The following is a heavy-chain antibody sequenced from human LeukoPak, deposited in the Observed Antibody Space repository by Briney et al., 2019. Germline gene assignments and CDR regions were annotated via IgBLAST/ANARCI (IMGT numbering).Heavy chain of an antibody. D-gene: IGHD3-16*01. J-gene: IGHJ4*02. CDR1: GGSISSHY. V-gene: IGHV4-59*08. CDR2: IHYSGST. Sequence: PSETLSLTCNVSGGSISSHYWSWIRQPPGKGLEWIGYIHYSGSTNYNPSLKSRVTTSVDTSKNQFSLKLSSVTAADTAVYYCACLEGDYWGQGTLVTVSS. CDR3: ACLEGDY.